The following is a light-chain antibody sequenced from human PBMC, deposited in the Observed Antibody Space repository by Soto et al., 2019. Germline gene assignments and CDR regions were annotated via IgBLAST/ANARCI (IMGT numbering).Light chain of an antibody. V-gene: IGKV3-11*01. J-gene: IGKJ5*01. Sequence: VLTQSPATLSLSPGERATLSCRASQSIHTSLAWYQQKSGKPPRLVIYDSTLRANGVPDRFGGSRSETEFTLTINSLEPEDFAVYYCQQRNVWPPITFGQGTRLEI. CDR3: QQRNVWPPIT. CDR1: QSIHTS. CDR2: DST.